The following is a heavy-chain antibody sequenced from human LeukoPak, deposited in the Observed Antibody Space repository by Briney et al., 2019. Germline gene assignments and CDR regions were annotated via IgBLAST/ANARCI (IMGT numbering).Heavy chain of an antibody. V-gene: IGHV1-18*01. J-gene: IGHJ4*02. D-gene: IGHD1-26*01. Sequence: ASVKVSCKASGYTFTSYGISWVRQAPGQGLEWMGWISAYNGNTNYAQKLQGRVTMTTDTSTSTAHMELRSLRSDDTAVYYCARALVGATRLAFYYFDYWGQGTLVTVSS. CDR3: ARALVGATRLAFYYFDY. CDR1: GYTFTSYG. CDR2: ISAYNGNT.